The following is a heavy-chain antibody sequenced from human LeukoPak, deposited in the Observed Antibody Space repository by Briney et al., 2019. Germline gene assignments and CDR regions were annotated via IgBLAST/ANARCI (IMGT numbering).Heavy chain of an antibody. Sequence: PGGSLRLSCAASGFTFSSYWMSWVRQAPGRGLEWVANIKQDGSEKYYVDSVKGRFTISRDNAKNSLYLQMNSLRVDDTAVYYCAREGDLPRFDYWGQGTLVTVSS. CDR1: GFTFSSYW. CDR3: AREGDLPRFDY. D-gene: IGHD3-16*01. J-gene: IGHJ4*02. V-gene: IGHV3-7*01. CDR2: IKQDGSEK.